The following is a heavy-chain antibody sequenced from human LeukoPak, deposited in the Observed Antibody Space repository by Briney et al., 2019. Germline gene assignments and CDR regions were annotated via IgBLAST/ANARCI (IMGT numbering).Heavy chain of an antibody. CDR2: ISSSSSYI. D-gene: IGHD1-26*01. Sequence: PGGSLRLSCAASGFTFSSYSMNWVRQAPGKGLEWVSSISSSSSYIYYADSVKGRFTISRDNAQNSLYLQMNSLRAEDTAIYYYVRDRGTYRPIDYWGQGTLVTVSS. CDR3: VRDRGTYRPIDY. CDR1: GFTFSSYS. J-gene: IGHJ4*02. V-gene: IGHV3-21*04.